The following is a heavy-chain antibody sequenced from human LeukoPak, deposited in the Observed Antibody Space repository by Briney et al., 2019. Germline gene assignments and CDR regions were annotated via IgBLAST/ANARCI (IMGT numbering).Heavy chain of an antibody. CDR3: ARGIYESYYDSSGYYAGGFDP. CDR2: IIPIFGTA. V-gene: IGHV1-69*05. CDR1: GGTFSSYA. Sequence: GASVKVSCKASGGTFSSYAISWVRQAPGQGLEWMGGIIPIFGTANYAQKFQGRVTITTDESTSTAYMELSSLRSEDTAVYYCARGIYESYYDSSGYYAGGFDPWGQGTLVTVSS. D-gene: IGHD3-22*01. J-gene: IGHJ5*02.